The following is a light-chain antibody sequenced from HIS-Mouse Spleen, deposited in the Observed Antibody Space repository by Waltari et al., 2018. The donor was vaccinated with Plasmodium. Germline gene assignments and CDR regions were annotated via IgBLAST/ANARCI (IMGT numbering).Light chain of an antibody. CDR1: QSVSSN. V-gene: IGKV3-15*01. CDR2: GAS. CDR3: QQRSNWPP. J-gene: IGKJ4*01. Sequence: EIVMTQSPATLSVSPGERATLSCRASQSVSSNLAWYQQKPGQAPRLLIYGASTRATGIPARFSGSGSGTEFTLTISSLQSEDFAVYYCQQRSNWPPFGGGTKVEIK.